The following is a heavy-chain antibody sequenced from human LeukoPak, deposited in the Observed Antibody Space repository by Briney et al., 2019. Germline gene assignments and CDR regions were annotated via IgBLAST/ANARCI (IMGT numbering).Heavy chain of an antibody. Sequence: ASVKVSCMVSGYTLTELSMHWVRQAPGKGLEWMGGFDPEDGGTIYAQKFQGRVTMTEDTSTDTAYMELSSLRSEDTAVYYCATEFGYPQTNWFDPWGQGTLVTVSS. J-gene: IGHJ5*02. V-gene: IGHV1-24*01. CDR2: FDPEDGGT. CDR1: GYTLTELS. D-gene: IGHD3-22*01. CDR3: ATEFGYPQTNWFDP.